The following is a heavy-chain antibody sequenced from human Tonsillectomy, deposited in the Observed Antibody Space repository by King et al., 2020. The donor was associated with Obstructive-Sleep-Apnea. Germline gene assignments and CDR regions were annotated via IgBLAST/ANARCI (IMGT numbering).Heavy chain of an antibody. Sequence: QLVQSGAEVKKPGASVKVSCKASGYTFTSYGISWVRQAPGQGLECMGWISAYNGNTNDAQKLQGRVTMTTDTSTSTAYMELRNLRSDDTAVYYCARDRRYYYGSGTADYWGQGTLVTVSS. J-gene: IGHJ4*02. CDR1: GYTFTSYG. D-gene: IGHD3-10*01. CDR2: ISAYNGNT. CDR3: ARDRRYYYGSGTADY. V-gene: IGHV1-18*01.